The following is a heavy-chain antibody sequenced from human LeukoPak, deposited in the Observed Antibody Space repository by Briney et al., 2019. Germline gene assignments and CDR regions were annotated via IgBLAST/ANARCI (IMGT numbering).Heavy chain of an antibody. D-gene: IGHD2-15*01. J-gene: IGHJ4*02. CDR3: ARGYPVGDY. CDR2: ISTSGSNK. CDR1: GFTFSSYS. V-gene: IGHV3-48*02. Sequence: GGSLRLSCAASGFTFSSYSMNWVRQAPGRGLEWVSYISTSGSNKYYADSVKGRFTISRDNAENSLYLQMNSLGDEDTAVYYCARGYPVGDYWGQGTLVTVSS.